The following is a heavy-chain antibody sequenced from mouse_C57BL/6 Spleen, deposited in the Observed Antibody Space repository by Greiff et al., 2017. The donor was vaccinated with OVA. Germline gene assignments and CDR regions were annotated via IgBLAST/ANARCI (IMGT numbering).Heavy chain of an antibody. CDR3: AKNADYGDYYAMDY. CDR1: GFSLTSYG. Sequence: QVQLKESGPGLVQPSQSLSITCTVSGFSLTSYGVHWVRQSPGKGLEWLGVIWRGGSTDYNAAFMSRLSITKDNSKSQVFFKMNSLQADDTAIYYCAKNADYGDYYAMDYWGQGTSVTVSS. D-gene: IGHD2-4*01. V-gene: IGHV2-5*01. CDR2: IWRGGST. J-gene: IGHJ4*01.